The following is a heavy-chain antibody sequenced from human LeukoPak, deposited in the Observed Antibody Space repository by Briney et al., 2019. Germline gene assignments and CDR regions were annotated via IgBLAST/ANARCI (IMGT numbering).Heavy chain of an antibody. V-gene: IGHV4-59*01. Sequence: SETLSLTCTVSGGSISSYYWSWIRQPPGKGLEWIGYIYYSGSTNYNPSLKSRVTISVDTSKNQFSLKLSSVTAADTAVYYCARLPYYYDSSGYYYDYWGQGTLVTVSS. J-gene: IGHJ4*02. CDR3: ARLPYYYDSSGYYYDY. D-gene: IGHD3-22*01. CDR1: GGSISSYY. CDR2: IYYSGST.